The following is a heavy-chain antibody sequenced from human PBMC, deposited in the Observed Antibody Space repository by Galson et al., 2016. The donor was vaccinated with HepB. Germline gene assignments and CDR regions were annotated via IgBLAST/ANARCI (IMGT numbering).Heavy chain of an antibody. CDR3: ATYDTVTGQFDP. CDR2: IHSAGGT. Sequence: SLRLSCAASGFTVSSNTLSWVRQAPGKGLEWVSLIHSAGGTYYADSVKGRFSIPRDSSKNTVYLQMNSLRAEDTAIYYCATYDTVTGQFDPWGQGTPVTVSS. D-gene: IGHD1-1*01. V-gene: IGHV3-53*01. J-gene: IGHJ5*02. CDR1: GFTVSSNT.